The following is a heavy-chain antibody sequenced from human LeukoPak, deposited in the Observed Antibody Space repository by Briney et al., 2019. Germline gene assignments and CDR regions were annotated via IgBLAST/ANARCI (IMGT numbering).Heavy chain of an antibody. J-gene: IGHJ5*02. D-gene: IGHD6-19*01. CDR1: GFSFSYYG. V-gene: IGHV3-30*02. CDR2: TRYDGTVN. CDR3: AKEENSGWYGTDL. Sequence: GGSLRLSCAGSGFSFSYYGFHWFRQTPDKGLDWVAFTRYDGTVNHYKDSVKGRFTISRDNSKNTVYLQMSSLRTEDTAVYFCAKEENSGWYGTDLWGRGTQVIVSS.